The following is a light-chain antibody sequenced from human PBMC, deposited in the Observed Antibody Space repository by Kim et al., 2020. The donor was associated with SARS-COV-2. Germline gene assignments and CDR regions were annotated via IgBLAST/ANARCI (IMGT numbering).Light chain of an antibody. CDR3: QSYDSSNRV. J-gene: IGLJ1*01. V-gene: IGLV6-57*04. CDR2: EDN. CDR1: SGSIASNY. Sequence: NFMLTQPHSVSESPGKTVTISCTRSSGSIASNYVQWYQQRPGGAPTTVIYEDNQRPSGVPDRFSGSIDSSSNSASLTISGLKTEDEADYYCQSYDSSNRVFGTGTKVTVL.